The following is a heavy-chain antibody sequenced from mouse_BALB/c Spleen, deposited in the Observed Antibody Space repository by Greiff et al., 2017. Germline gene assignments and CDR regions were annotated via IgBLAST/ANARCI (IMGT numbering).Heavy chain of an antibody. V-gene: IGHV2-9*02. CDR1: GFSLTSYG. Sequence: VNLVESGPGLVAPSQSLSITCTVSGFSLTSYGVHWVRQPPGKGLEWLGVIWAGGSTNYNSALMSRLSISKDNSKSQVFLKMNSLQTDDTAMYYCARVLYDGYGAWFAYWGQGTLVTVSA. CDR3: ARVLYDGYGAWFAY. CDR2: IWAGGST. J-gene: IGHJ3*01. D-gene: IGHD2-3*01.